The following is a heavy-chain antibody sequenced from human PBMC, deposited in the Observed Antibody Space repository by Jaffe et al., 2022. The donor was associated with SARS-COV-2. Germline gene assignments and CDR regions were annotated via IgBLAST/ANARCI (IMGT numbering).Heavy chain of an antibody. CDR3: ASHRSAVAET. J-gene: IGHJ5*02. Sequence: QLQLQESGPGLVKPSETLSLTCSISGGSITTSGYYWGWIRQSPGKGLEWIGSVYSSGNPYYNPSLTSRVTISVDPSKNQFSLRLTSVTAADTAVYFCASHRSAVAETWGRGTLVAVSS. CDR2: VYSSGNP. V-gene: IGHV4-39*01. D-gene: IGHD6-19*01. CDR1: GGSITTSGYY.